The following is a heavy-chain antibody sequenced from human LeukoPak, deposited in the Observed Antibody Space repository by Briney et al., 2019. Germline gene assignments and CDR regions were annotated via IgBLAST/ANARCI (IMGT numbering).Heavy chain of an antibody. J-gene: IGHJ4*02. CDR1: GFTFSSYG. Sequence: GGSLRLSCAASGFTFSSYGMHWVRQAPGKGLEWVAFIRYDGSNKYYADSVKGRFTISRDNSKNTLYLQMNSLRAEDTAVYYCVNSVYAIEPPNLDYWGQGTLVTVSS. D-gene: IGHD2-8*01. CDR3: VNSVYAIEPPNLDY. CDR2: IRYDGSNK. V-gene: IGHV3-30*02.